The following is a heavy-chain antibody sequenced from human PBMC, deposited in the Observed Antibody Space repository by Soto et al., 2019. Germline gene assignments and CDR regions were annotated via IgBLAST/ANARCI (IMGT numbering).Heavy chain of an antibody. V-gene: IGHV4-34*01. CDR1: GGSFSGYY. CDR3: AREASYGSGSYYPPDNWFDP. J-gene: IGHJ5*02. CDR2: INHSGST. D-gene: IGHD3-10*01. Sequence: SETLSVTCAVYGGSFSGYYWSWIRQPPGKGLEWIGEINHSGSTNYNPSLKSRVTISVDTSKNQFSLKLSSVTAADTAVYYCAREASYGSGSYYPPDNWFDPWGQGTLVTVSS.